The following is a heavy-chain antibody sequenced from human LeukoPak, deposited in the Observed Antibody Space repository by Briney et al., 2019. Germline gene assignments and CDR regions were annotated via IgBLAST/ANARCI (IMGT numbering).Heavy chain of an antibody. J-gene: IGHJ4*02. CDR3: ARDFCSGCSCYWGY. Sequence: ASVKVSCKASGYTFTSYGMSWVRQAPGQGLEWMGWISAYNGNTNYAQKLQGRVTMTTDTSTSTAYMELRSLRSDDTAVYYCARDFCSGCSCYWGYWGQGTLVTVSS. D-gene: IGHD2-15*01. V-gene: IGHV1-18*01. CDR1: GYTFTSYG. CDR2: ISAYNGNT.